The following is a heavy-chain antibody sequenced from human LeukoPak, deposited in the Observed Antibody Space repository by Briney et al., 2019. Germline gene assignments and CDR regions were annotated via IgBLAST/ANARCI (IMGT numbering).Heavy chain of an antibody. D-gene: IGHD2-8*02. Sequence: PGGSLTLSCAVSGVSLKSYSLSWVRKAPRTGLEWVSSISSTSAYIYYADSVKGRSTISRDNVDNVVYLQMNSVVAEETAVYYGARVAVSGPTGWFDSWGQGTLVIVSS. J-gene: IGHJ5*01. CDR1: GVSLKSYS. CDR2: ISSTSAYI. V-gene: IGHV3-21*01. CDR3: ARVAVSGPTGWFDS.